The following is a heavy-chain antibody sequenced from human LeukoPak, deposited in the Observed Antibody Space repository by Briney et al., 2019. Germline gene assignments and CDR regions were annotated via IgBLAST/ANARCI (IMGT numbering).Heavy chain of an antibody. Sequence: SVKVSCKASGGTFSSYAISWVRQAPGQGLEWMGRIIPIFGTASYAQKFQGRVTITTDESTSTAYMELSSLRSEDTAVYYCAREYPRESWFGASYYFDYWGQGTLVTVSS. CDR1: GGTFSSYA. V-gene: IGHV1-69*05. J-gene: IGHJ4*02. CDR3: AREYPRESWFGASYYFDY. CDR2: IIPIFGTA. D-gene: IGHD3-10*01.